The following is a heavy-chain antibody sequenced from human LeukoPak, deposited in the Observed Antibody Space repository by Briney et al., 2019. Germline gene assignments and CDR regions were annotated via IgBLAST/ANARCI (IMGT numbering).Heavy chain of an antibody. CDR1: GFTVGNKY. D-gene: IGHD1-26*01. Sequence: GGSLRLSCAASGFTVGNKYMSWVRQAPGKGLEWVSVMYSGGSTNYADSVKGRFIISRDDSKNILDLQMNSLKAEDTAVYYCARGNYATTGPGALDIWGQGTMVTVSS. V-gene: IGHV3-53*01. J-gene: IGHJ3*02. CDR2: MYSGGST. CDR3: ARGNYATTGPGALDI.